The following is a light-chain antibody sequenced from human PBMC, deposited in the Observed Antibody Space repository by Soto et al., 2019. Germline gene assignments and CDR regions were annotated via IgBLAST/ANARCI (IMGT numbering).Light chain of an antibody. V-gene: IGKV3-15*01. Sequence: EIGFTQSPATLSLSPGERATLSCRASQSVSRSLAWYQQKPGQAPRRILYGASTRANGIPARFSGSGSGTEFTLTISSLQSEDFAVYYCQQYNNWPSWTFGQGTKVDI. CDR1: QSVSRS. J-gene: IGKJ1*01. CDR3: QQYNNWPSWT. CDR2: GAS.